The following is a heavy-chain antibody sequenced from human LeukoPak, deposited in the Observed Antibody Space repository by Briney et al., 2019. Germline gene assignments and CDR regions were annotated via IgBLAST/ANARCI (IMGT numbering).Heavy chain of an antibody. V-gene: IGHV4-34*01. CDR2: INHNGST. CDR1: GGSFSDFY. J-gene: IGHJ4*02. D-gene: IGHD3-10*01. CDR3: ARGRALWFGELLPGV. Sequence: SETLSLTCAVYGGSFSDFYWNWIRQPPGKGLEWIGEINHNGSTNYNPSLKSRVTISVGTSKNQFSLKLSSVTAADTAVYYCARGRALWFGELLPGVWGQGTLVTVSP.